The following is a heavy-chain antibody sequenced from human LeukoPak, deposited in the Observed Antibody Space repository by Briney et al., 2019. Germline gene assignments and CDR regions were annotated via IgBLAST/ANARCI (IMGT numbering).Heavy chain of an antibody. V-gene: IGHV3-23*01. Sequence: GGSLRLSCAASGFTFRLYVMTWVRQAPGKGLEWVSAITGSGGSIYYADSVRGRFTISRDNSKNTLYLQMNSLRAEDTAVYYCAHPSTPDYGGLDYWGQGTLVTVSS. CDR1: GFTFRLYV. J-gene: IGHJ4*02. CDR2: ITGSGGSI. D-gene: IGHD4-17*01. CDR3: AHPSTPDYGGLDY.